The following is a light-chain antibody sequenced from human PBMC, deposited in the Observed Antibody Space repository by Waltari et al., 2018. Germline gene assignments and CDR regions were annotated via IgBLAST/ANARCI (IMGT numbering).Light chain of an antibody. J-gene: IGLJ3*02. CDR1: SSNIRSNT. V-gene: IGLV1-44*01. CDR2: ANN. Sequence: QSVLTQPPSASGTPGQRVTIPCSGSSSNIRSNTVTWYQQLPGTAPKLLISANNHRPSGVPDRVSGSKSGTSASLAISGLQSEDEADYYCTTWDDSLNGVVFGGGTKLTV. CDR3: TTWDDSLNGVV.